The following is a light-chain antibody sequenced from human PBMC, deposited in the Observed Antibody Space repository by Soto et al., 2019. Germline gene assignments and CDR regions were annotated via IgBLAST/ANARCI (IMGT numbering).Light chain of an antibody. Sequence: QSALTQPPSASGTPGQRVTISCSGSSSNIGSNTVNWYQQLPGTAPKLLIYSNNQRPSGVPDRFSGSKSGTSASLAISGLQSEDEADYYCAAWDDSLNGLVFGGGTKLIVL. CDR3: AAWDDSLNGLV. CDR2: SNN. CDR1: SSNIGSNT. J-gene: IGLJ2*01. V-gene: IGLV1-44*01.